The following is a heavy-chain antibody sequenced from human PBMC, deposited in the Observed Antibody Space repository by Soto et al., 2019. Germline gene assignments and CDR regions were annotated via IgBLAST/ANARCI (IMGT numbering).Heavy chain of an antibody. J-gene: IGHJ6*02. CDR1: GFSFSSYG. V-gene: IGHV3-30*03. D-gene: IGHD1-26*01. Sequence: GGSLRLSCAASGFSFSSYGMEWVRLAPGKGLEWVSATTYDGGIKHYVDSVKGRFTISRDNSKNTLYLQMNSLRAEDTATYYFAGARENRYFYYGLNVWGQGTTVTVPS. CDR3: AGARENRYFYYGLNV. CDR2: TTYDGGIK.